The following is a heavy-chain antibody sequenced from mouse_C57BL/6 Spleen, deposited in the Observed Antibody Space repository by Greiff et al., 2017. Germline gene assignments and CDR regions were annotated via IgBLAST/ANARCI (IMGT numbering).Heavy chain of an antibody. CDR3: ARNWDVGMDY. J-gene: IGHJ4*01. CDR1: CYTFTSSW. CDR2: LAPNSGGT. V-gene: IGHV1-72*01. Sequence: QVQLQQPGAELLKPGASVKLSCKASCYTFTSSWMHWVNQRPGRCLEWIGRLAPNSGGTKYNEKFKSKATLTVDKPSSPADMQLSSLTSEDSAVYYCARNWDVGMDYWGQGTSVTVSS. D-gene: IGHD4-1*01.